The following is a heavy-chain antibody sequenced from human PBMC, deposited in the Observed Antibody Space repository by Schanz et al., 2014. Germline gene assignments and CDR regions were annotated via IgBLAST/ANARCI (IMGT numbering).Heavy chain of an antibody. CDR2: INTSGGSR. V-gene: IGHV3-23*04. D-gene: IGHD6-13*01. CDR1: GFTFSSYW. Sequence: EVQLVESGGGLVKPGGSLTLSCAASGFTFSSYWMHWVRQAPGKGLVWVSGINTSGGSRYYAESVKGRFTISRDNSKNLVVLQMNSLRVDDTAVYYCTKEDATALWYFEHWGQGTLVTVSS. CDR3: TKEDATALWYFEH. J-gene: IGHJ4*02.